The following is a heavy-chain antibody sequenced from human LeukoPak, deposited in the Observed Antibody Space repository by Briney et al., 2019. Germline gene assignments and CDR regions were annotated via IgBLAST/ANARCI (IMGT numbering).Heavy chain of an antibody. J-gene: IGHJ4*02. CDR3: ARVGGEIVVVPDAKRPAPYFDY. Sequence: SETLSLTCAVYGGSFSGYYRSWIRQPPGKGLEWIGEINHSGGTNYNPSLKSRVTISVDTSKNQFSLKLRSVTAADTAVYYCARVGGEIVVVPDAKRPAPYFDYWGQGTLVTVSS. D-gene: IGHD2-2*01. CDR2: INHSGGT. V-gene: IGHV4-34*01. CDR1: GGSFSGYY.